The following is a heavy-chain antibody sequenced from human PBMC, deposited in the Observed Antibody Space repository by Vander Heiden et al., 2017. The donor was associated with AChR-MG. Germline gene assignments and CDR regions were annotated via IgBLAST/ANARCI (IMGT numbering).Heavy chain of an antibody. J-gene: IGHJ6*02. Sequence: QAQLVQSGAEVKKPGSSVKVSCTASGGTLSSYAISWVRQAPGQGLEWMGGIIPSFGTANYAQKFKGGVTITADESTSTAYMELSSLRSEDTAVYYCARVLWFRTDYYYGMDVWGQGTTVTVSS. V-gene: IGHV1-69*01. CDR3: ARVLWFRTDYYYGMDV. CDR2: IIPSFGTA. D-gene: IGHD3-10*01. CDR1: GGTLSSYA.